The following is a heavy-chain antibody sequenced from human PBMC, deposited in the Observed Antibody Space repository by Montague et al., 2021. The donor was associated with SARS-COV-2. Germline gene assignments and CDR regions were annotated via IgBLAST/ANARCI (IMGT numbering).Heavy chain of an antibody. Sequence: RTIYYADSVKGRFTISRDNAKNSLYLQMNSLRAEDTAVYYCARVFATVGAMDRNDYWGQGNLVPVSS. V-gene: IGHV3-48*04. D-gene: IGHD1-26*01. J-gene: IGHJ4*02. CDR3: ARVFATVGAMDRNDY. CDR2: RTI.